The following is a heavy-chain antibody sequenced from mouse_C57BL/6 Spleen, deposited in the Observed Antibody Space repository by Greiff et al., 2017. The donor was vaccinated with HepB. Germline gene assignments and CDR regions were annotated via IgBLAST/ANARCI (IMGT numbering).Heavy chain of an antibody. D-gene: IGHD1-1*01. J-gene: IGHJ3*01. V-gene: IGHV1-18*01. CDR1: GYTFTDYN. CDR2: INPNNGGT. CDR3: ARGYYGSSYDAWFAY. Sequence: EVKLQESGPELVKPGASVKIPCKASGYTFTDYNMDWVKQSHGKSLEWIGDINPNNGGTIYNQKFKGKATLTVDKSSSTAYMELRSLTSEDTAVYYCARGYYGSSYDAWFAYWGQGTLVTVSA.